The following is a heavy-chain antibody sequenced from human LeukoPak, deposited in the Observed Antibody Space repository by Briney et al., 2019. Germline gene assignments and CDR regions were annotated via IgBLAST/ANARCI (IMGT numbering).Heavy chain of an antibody. D-gene: IGHD3-22*01. CDR1: GASITNHY. Sequence: SETLSLTCSVSGASITNHYWTWIRQPPGKGLEWIGYIYYSGSTNYNPSLKSRVTISVDTSKNQFSLKLSSVTAADTAVYYCARHGSSGYSDAFDIWGQGTMVTVSS. CDR2: IYYSGST. V-gene: IGHV4-59*08. J-gene: IGHJ3*02. CDR3: ARHGSSGYSDAFDI.